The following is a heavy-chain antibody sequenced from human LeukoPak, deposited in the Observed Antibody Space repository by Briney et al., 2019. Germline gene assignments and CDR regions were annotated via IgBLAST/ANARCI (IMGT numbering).Heavy chain of an antibody. CDR2: IHYSGST. V-gene: IGHV4-61*01. CDR3: ARTTEGYCSSTRCYGFDYYYYMDV. D-gene: IGHD2-2*01. Sequence: SETLSLTCTVSGYSISSGYYWSWIRQPPGKRLEGIGYIHYSGSTNYNPSLRGRVTISLDMSKNQFSLKLSSVTAADTAVYYCARTTEGYCSSTRCYGFDYYYYMDVWGKGTTVTISS. J-gene: IGHJ6*03. CDR1: GYSISSGYY.